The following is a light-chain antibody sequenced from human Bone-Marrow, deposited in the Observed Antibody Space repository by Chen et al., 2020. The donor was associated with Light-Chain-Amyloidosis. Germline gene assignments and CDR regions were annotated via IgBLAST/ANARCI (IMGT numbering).Light chain of an antibody. V-gene: IGLV2-8*01. CDR2: EVS. CDR3: SSYAGGNNLV. J-gene: IGLJ3*02. CDR1: SSDVGGYTY. Sequence: QSALPQPPSASGSPGQSLTISCPGTSSDVGGYTYVSWYQQHPGKAPKLMIYEVSKRPSGVPDRFSGSKSGNTASLTVSGLQAEDEADYYCSSYAGGNNLVFGGGTKLTVL.